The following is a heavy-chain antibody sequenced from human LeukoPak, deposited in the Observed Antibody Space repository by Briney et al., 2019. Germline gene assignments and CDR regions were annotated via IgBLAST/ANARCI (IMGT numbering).Heavy chain of an antibody. Sequence: GASVKVSCEASGGTFSSYAISWVRQAPGQGLEWMGGIIPIFGTANYAQKFQGRVTITADESTSTAYMELSSLRSEDTAVYYCARERDYYGSGRFPDYWGQGTLVTVSS. CDR1: GGTFSSYA. V-gene: IGHV1-69*13. CDR2: IIPIFGTA. D-gene: IGHD3-10*01. J-gene: IGHJ4*02. CDR3: ARERDYYGSGRFPDY.